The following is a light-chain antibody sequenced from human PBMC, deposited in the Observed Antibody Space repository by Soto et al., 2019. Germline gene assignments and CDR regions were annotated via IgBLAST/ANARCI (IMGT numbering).Light chain of an antibody. V-gene: IGKV1-39*01. J-gene: IGKJ2*01. CDR1: QRISSH. Sequence: DLQMTQSPSSLSASEGDRVTITCRASQRISSHINWYQQKPGRAPTLLIYAASTLQSGAPSRFSGSGSWTDFALTISSLQPEDFATYYCQQRYSTPRSFGQGTKLEIK. CDR3: QQRYSTPRS. CDR2: AAS.